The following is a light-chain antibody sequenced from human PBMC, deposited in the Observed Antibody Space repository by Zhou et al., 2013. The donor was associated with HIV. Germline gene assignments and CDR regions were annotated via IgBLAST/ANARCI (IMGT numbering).Light chain of an antibody. Sequence: DIQMTQSPSTLSASVGDRVTITCRASQSISGYLSWYQQKPGKAPRLLIYATSTLERGVPSRFSGGGSGTGFTLTISSLQPEDFATYYCQQSFRTPVTFGQGTKVDVK. CDR2: ATS. CDR3: QQSFRTPVT. CDR1: QSISGY. V-gene: IGKV1-39*01. J-gene: IGKJ1*01.